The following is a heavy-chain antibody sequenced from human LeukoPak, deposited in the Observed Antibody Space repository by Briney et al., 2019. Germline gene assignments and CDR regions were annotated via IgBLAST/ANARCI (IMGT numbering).Heavy chain of an antibody. CDR3: ASAPLGNSFGYMAY. D-gene: IGHD5-18*01. CDR2: IYYSGST. CDR1: GSSISSYY. Sequence: SETLSLTCTVSGSSISSYYWSWIRQPPGKGLEWIGYIYYSGSTNYNPSLKSRVTISVDTSKNQFSLKLNSVTAADTAVYFCASAPLGNSFGYMAYWGQGALVTVSS. V-gene: IGHV4-59*12. J-gene: IGHJ4*02.